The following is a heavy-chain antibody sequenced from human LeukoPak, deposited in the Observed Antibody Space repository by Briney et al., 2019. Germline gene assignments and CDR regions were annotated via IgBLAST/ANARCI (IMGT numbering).Heavy chain of an antibody. CDR1: GGSISSYY. D-gene: IGHD3-9*01. V-gene: IGHV4-59*01. CDR3: ARSSLRYVSGGFLGYFDY. Sequence: PSETLSLTRTVSGGSISSYYWSWIRQPPGPGLEWIGYSYYSGSTNYNPSLKSRVTISVDTPTDQFSLKLSSVTAADTAVYYCARSSLRYVSGGFLGYFDYWGQGTLHSVSS. CDR2: SYYSGST. J-gene: IGHJ4*02.